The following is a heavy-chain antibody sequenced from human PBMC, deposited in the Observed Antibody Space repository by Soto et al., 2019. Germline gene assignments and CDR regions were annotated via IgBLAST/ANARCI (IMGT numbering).Heavy chain of an antibody. CDR2: ISWNSGSI. V-gene: IGHV3-9*01. J-gene: IGHJ4*02. D-gene: IGHD2-21*02. CDR3: AKDSSPLPASEFHY. CDR1: GFSFDAYA. Sequence: EVQLVESGGGSVQPGRSLRLSCTASGFSFDAYAMHWVRQAPGKGLEWVSGISWNSGSIGYADSVKGRFTISRDNAKKSLYLQMTSLGAEDTALYFCAKDSSPLPASEFHYWGQGTLVTVSS.